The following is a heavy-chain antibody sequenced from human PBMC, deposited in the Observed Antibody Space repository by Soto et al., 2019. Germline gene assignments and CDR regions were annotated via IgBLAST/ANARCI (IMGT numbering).Heavy chain of an antibody. CDR1: GGSISSGGYS. V-gene: IGHV4-30-2*01. D-gene: IGHD6-13*01. Sequence: SETLSLTCAVSGGSISSGGYSWSWIRQPPGKGLEWIGYIYHSGSTYYNPSLKSRVTISVDRSKNQFSLKLSSVTAADTAVYYCARRTGYSSSWSNFDYWGQGTLVTVSS. J-gene: IGHJ4*02. CDR2: IYHSGST. CDR3: ARRTGYSSSWSNFDY.